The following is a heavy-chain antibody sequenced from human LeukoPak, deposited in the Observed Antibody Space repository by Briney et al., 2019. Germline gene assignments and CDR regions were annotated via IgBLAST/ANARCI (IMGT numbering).Heavy chain of an antibody. CDR2: INWNGGST. D-gene: IGHD3-10*02. CDR1: GFTFDDYG. Sequence: PGGSLRLSCAASGFTFDDYGMTWVRQAPGKGLEWVSGINWNGGSTAYADSVKGRFTISRDNAKNSLYLQMNSLRAEDTAVYYCARVGNSWDVRGVVGYYYYYMDVWGKGTTVTVSS. CDR3: ARVGNSWDVRGVVGYYYYYMDV. J-gene: IGHJ6*03. V-gene: IGHV3-20*04.